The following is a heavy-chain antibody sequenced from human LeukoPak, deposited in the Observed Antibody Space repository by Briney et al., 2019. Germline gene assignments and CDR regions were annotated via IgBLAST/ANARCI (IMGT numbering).Heavy chain of an antibody. D-gene: IGHD3-22*01. CDR2: MNPNSGNT. CDR1: GYTFTSYD. Sequence: ASVKVSCKASGYTFTSYDINWVRQATGQGLEWMGWMNPNSGNTGYAQKFQGRVTMTRNTSISTAYMELSSLRSEDAAVYYCARVLYYDSSGYYLGAFDIWGQGTMVTVSS. J-gene: IGHJ3*02. CDR3: ARVLYYDSSGYYLGAFDI. V-gene: IGHV1-8*01.